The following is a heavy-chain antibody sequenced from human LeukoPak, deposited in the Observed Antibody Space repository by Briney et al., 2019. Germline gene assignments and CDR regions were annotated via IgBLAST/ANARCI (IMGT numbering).Heavy chain of an antibody. V-gene: IGHV4-59*08. D-gene: IGHD2-8*02. CDR3: AGHHPRNTVDF. CDR2: ISDIGSI. Sequence: SETLSLTCTVSGGSISSYYWSWIRQPPGKGLEWIAYISDIGSISYNPSLKSRVTISLDTSKNQFSLKLSSVTAADTAVYYCAGHHPRNTVDFWGQGTLVTVSP. CDR1: GGSISSYY. J-gene: IGHJ4*02.